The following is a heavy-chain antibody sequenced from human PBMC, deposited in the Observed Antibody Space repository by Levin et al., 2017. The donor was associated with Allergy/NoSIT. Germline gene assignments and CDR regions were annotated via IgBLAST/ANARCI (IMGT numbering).Heavy chain of an antibody. J-gene: IGHJ4*02. CDR3: ARQGTGNAFDY. CDR1: GYSFSNYW. Sequence: KVSCKGSGYSFSNYWIGWVRQMPGEGLEWMANIYPDNSNTRYSPSFQGQVTISADKSISTAYLQWSGLKASDTAMYYCARQGTGNAFDYWGQGTLVTVSS. CDR2: IYPDNSNT. V-gene: IGHV5-51*01.